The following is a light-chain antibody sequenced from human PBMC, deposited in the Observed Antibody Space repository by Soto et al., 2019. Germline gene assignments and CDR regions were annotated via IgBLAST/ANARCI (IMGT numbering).Light chain of an antibody. CDR2: END. Sequence: QSVLTQPPSASGTPGQRVTVSCSGSSSTIGSNNVAWYKKLAGSAPTLLIYENDQRPSGVPDRFSGSKSGTSASLAISGLRPEDEATYYCSTWDDSLSSVLFGGGTKVTVL. V-gene: IGLV1-47*01. J-gene: IGLJ2*01. CDR3: STWDDSLSSVL. CDR1: SSTIGSNN.